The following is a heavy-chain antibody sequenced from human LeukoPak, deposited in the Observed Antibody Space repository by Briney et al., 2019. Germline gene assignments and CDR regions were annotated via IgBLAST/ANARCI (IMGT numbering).Heavy chain of an antibody. CDR2: VDPEDGET. Sequence: ASVKVSXKVSGYTFTDYYMHWVQQAPGKGLEWMGLVDPEDGETIYAEKFQGRVTITADTSTDTAYMELSSLRSEDTAVYYCATLAKVYCSGGSCYTSPKIDYWGQGTLVTVSS. D-gene: IGHD2-15*01. CDR3: ATLAKVYCSGGSCYTSPKIDY. CDR1: GYTFTDYY. J-gene: IGHJ4*02. V-gene: IGHV1-69-2*01.